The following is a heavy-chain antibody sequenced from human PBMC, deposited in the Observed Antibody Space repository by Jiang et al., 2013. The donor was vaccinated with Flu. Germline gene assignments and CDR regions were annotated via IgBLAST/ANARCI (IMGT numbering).Heavy chain of an antibody. CDR1: GGTFSSYA. CDR3: ARQGGENSGSYAFDI. CDR2: IIPIFGTA. J-gene: IGHJ3*02. Sequence: SGAEVKKPGSSVKVSCKASGGTFSSYAISWVRQAPGQGLEWMGGIIPIFGTANYAQKFQDRVTITADESTGTAYMELSSLRSEDTAVYYCARQGGENSGSYAFDIWGQGTIVSVSS. D-gene: IGHD3-22*01. V-gene: IGHV1-69*01.